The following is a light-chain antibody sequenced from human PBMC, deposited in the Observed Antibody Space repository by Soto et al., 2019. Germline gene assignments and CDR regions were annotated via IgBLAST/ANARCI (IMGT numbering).Light chain of an antibody. Sequence: EIVLTQSPGTLSLSPGERATLSCRATQTISSNYLAWYRQKPGQAPKLLIHGASTRATGIPDRFSGSGSGTDFTLTISSLEPEDFAVYYCQLYGSSPKTFGQGTKVEF. J-gene: IGKJ1*01. V-gene: IGKV3-20*01. CDR1: QTISSNY. CDR3: QLYGSSPKT. CDR2: GAS.